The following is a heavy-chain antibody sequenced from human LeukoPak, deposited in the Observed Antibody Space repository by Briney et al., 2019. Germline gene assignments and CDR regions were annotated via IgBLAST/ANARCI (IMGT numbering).Heavy chain of an antibody. CDR1: GYSISSGYY. CDR2: IYHSGST. CDR3: ARGRHGDHVSLFEY. J-gene: IGHJ4*02. V-gene: IGHV4-38-2*02. Sequence: SETLSLTCTVSGYSISSGYYWGWIRQPPGKGLEWIGSIYHSGSTYYNPSLKSRVTISVDTSKNQFSLKLNSVTPEDTAVYFCARGRHGDHVSLFEYWGQGTLVTVSS. D-gene: IGHD3-10*02.